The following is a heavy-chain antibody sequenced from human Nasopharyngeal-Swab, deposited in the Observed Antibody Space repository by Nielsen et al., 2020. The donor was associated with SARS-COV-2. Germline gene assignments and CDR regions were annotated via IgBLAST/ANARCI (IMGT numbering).Heavy chain of an antibody. D-gene: IGHD1-26*01. CDR1: GFTFSSYW. CDR3: ARDWEWELHY. V-gene: IGHV3-74*01. CDR2: INSDGSST. Sequence: GESLKISCAASGFTFSSYWMHWVRQAPGKGLMWVSRINSDGSSTSYADSVKGRFTISRDNAKNTLYLQMNSLRAEDTAVYYCARDWEWELHYWGQGTLVTVSS. J-gene: IGHJ4*02.